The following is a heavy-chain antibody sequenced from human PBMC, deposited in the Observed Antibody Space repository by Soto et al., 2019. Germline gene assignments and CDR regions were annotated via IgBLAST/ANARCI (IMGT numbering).Heavy chain of an antibody. CDR1: GGSISSSSYY. CDR2: ISYSGTT. Sequence: QLQLQESGPGLVKPSETLSLTCTVSGGSISSSSYYWGWIRQPPGKGLEWIGTISYSGTTYYNPSRKSRISVFVDTSRSQFSLKLSSVTAADTAVYYCAVYCSTINWLRRAFDIWGQGTLVTVSS. D-gene: IGHD2-2*01. J-gene: IGHJ3*02. CDR3: AVYCSTINWLRRAFDI. V-gene: IGHV4-39*01.